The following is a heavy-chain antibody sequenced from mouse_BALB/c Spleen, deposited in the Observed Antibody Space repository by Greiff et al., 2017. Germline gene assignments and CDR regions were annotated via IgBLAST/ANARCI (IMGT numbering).Heavy chain of an antibody. V-gene: IGHV14-3*02. J-gene: IGHJ3*01. D-gene: IGHD1-1*01. Sequence: VQLQQSGAELVKPGASVKLSCTASGFNIKDTYMHWVKQRPEQGLEWIGRIDPANGNTKYDPKFQGKATITADTSSNTAYLQLSSLTSEDTAVYYCARRHYGSSYFAYGGQGTLVTVSA. CDR2: IDPANGNT. CDR3: ARRHYGSSYFAY. CDR1: GFNIKDTY.